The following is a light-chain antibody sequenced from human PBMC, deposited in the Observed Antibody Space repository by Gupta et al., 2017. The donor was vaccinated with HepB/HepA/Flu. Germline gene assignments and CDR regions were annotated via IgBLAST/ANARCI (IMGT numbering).Light chain of an antibody. CDR2: QDS. Sequence: VLPQPPSVSVSPGQTASITCSGSKLGDKFATWYQQRPGQPPVLLIYQDSKRPSGIPERFSGSNTGNTATLIISGAQSLDEADYYCQAWGSTPVVFGGGTKLTVL. CDR1: KLGDKF. CDR3: QAWGSTPVV. J-gene: IGLJ3*02. V-gene: IGLV3-1*01.